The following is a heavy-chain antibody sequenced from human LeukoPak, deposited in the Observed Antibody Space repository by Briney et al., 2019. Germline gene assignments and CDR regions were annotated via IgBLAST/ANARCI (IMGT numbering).Heavy chain of an antibody. V-gene: IGHV3-21*01. Sequence: GGSLRLSCAASGFIFSNYWMSWVRQAPGKGLEWVSSISSSSSYIYYADSVKGRFTISRDNAKNSLYLQMNSLRAEDTAVYYCARDITGTPEPYWGQGTLVTVSS. CDR3: ARDITGTPEPY. D-gene: IGHD1-20*01. CDR1: GFIFSNYW. J-gene: IGHJ4*02. CDR2: ISSSSSYI.